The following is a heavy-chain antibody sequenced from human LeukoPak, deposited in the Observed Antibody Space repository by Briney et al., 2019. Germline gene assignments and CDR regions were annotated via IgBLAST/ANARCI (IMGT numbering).Heavy chain of an antibody. Sequence: SVKFSCKASGGTFSSYTISWVRQAPGQGLEWMGRIIPILGIANYAQKFQGRVTITADKSTSTAYMELSSLRSEDTAVYYCARVEYCSGGSCLDYWGQGTLVTVSS. CDR3: ARVEYCSGGSCLDY. CDR1: GGTFSSYT. V-gene: IGHV1-69*02. D-gene: IGHD2-15*01. J-gene: IGHJ4*02. CDR2: IIPILGIA.